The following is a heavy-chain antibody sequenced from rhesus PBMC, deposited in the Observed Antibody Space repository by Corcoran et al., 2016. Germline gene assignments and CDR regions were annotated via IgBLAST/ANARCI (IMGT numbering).Heavy chain of an antibody. CDR1: GDSIIANL. D-gene: IGHD6-31*01. CDR3: ARDPATGYFDF. J-gene: IGHJ4*01. CDR2: LEGSFGTT. V-gene: IGHV4-80*01. Sequence: QVQLQESGPGLVKPAETLSRICIFSGDSIIANLWSWIRQPPGEGLEWIGELEGSFGTTNYSPPLNRRVTISKDASRNQVSLKETSVTAADTAVYYCARDPATGYFDFWGQGVLVPVSS.